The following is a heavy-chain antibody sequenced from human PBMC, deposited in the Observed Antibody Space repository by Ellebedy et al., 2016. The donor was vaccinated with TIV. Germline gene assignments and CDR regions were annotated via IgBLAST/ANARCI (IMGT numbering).Heavy chain of an antibody. D-gene: IGHD1-26*01. CDR3: ARGEGRGGDP. CDR1: GFTVSSNY. CDR2: IYSGGST. J-gene: IGHJ5*02. V-gene: IGHV3-53*01. Sequence: GESLKISCAASGFTVSSNYMSWVRQAPGKGLEWVSVIYSGGSTYYADPVKGRFTISRDNSKTTLYLQMNSLRAEDTAVYYCARGEGRGGDPWGQGTLVTVSS.